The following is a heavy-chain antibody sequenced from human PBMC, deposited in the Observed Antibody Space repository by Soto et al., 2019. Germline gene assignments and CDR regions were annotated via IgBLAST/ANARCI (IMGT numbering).Heavy chain of an antibody. V-gene: IGHV1-2*02. CDR1: GYTFTAYY. Sequence: QVQLVQSGADVKKPGASVKVSCQASGYTFTAYYIHWVRQAPGQGLEWMGWINPNSGGTHYAQKFQGRVTMTGDTSLSTAYMELTSLRSDDTAVYYCARTNIRGNYFYSLAVWGQGTTVTVSS. J-gene: IGHJ6*02. CDR2: INPNSGGT. D-gene: IGHD3-16*01. CDR3: ARTNIRGNYFYSLAV.